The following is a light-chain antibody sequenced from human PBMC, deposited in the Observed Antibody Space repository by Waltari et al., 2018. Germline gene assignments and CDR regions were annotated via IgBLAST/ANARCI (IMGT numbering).Light chain of an antibody. Sequence: SYVLTQPPSVSVAPGQTARICCGGDKIASQSVHWYQQKPGQAPVLVVHDDTGRPSGIPERLSGSISKNTAALTISRVEAGDEADYYCQVWDKNSNHVFGAGTKVTVL. V-gene: IGLV3-21*02. CDR3: QVWDKNSNHV. CDR1: KIASQS. CDR2: DDT. J-gene: IGLJ1*01.